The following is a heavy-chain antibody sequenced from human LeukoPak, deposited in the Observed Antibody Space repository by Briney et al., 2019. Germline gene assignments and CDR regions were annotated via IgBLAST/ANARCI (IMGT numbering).Heavy chain of an antibody. V-gene: IGHV3-49*04. D-gene: IGHD5-18*01. CDR2: IRSKAYGATT. CDR1: GFTFGDHA. CDR3: TRGPIQLWLYSSMDV. J-gene: IGHJ6*02. Sequence: HPGRSLRLSCTAFGFTFGDHAMSWVRQAPGKGLEWVGSIRSKAYGATTEYAASVKCRFTISREDSISIAYLQMNSLKTEDTAVYYCTRGPIQLWLYSSMDVWGQGTTVIVSS.